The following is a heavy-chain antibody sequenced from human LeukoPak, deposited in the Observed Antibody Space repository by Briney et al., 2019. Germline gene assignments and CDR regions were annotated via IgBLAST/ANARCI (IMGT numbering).Heavy chain of an antibody. CDR3: ARDPNYYDSSGYYPLDY. Sequence: ASVKVSCKASGYTFTSYYMHWVRQAPGQGLEWMGIINPSGGSTSYAQKFQGRVTMTRDTSTSTVYMELSSLRSEDTAVYYCARDPNYYDSSGYYPLDYWGQGTLVTVSS. CDR2: INPSGGST. V-gene: IGHV1-46*01. CDR1: GYTFTSYY. J-gene: IGHJ4*02. D-gene: IGHD3-22*01.